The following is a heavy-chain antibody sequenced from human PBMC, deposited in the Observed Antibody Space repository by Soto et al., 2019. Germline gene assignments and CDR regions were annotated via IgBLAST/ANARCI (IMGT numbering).Heavy chain of an antibody. Sequence: NPSETLSLTCAVCGGSFSGYYWSWIRQPPGKGLEWIGEINHSGSTNYNPSLKSRVTISVDTSKNQFSLKLSSVTAADTAVYYCASTDIVVVPANNWFDPWGQGTLVTVSS. D-gene: IGHD2-2*01. CDR1: GGSFSGYY. CDR3: ASTDIVVVPANNWFDP. CDR2: INHSGST. J-gene: IGHJ5*02. V-gene: IGHV4-34*01.